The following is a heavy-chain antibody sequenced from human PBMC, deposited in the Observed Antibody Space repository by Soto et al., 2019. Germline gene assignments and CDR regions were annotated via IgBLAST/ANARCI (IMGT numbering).Heavy chain of an antibody. CDR2: ISGSGNYT. J-gene: IGHJ4*02. CDR1: GFTFSSYA. V-gene: IGHV3-23*01. CDR3: TKDGGSTWNFHR. Sequence: EVQVLESGGGLVQPGGSLRLSCAASGFTFSSYAMSWVRQAPGKGLEWVSAISGSGNYTYYADFVTGRFTVSRDNSRNTLYLQMNGLRGEDTAIYYCTKDGGSTWNFHRWGQGALVTVSS. D-gene: IGHD6-13*01.